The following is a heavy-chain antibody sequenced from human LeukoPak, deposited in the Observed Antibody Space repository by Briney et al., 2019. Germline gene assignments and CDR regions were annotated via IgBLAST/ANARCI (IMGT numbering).Heavy chain of an antibody. J-gene: IGHJ3*02. V-gene: IGHV4-59*01. CDR2: IYSSGRT. CDR3: ARDVVGAVAFDI. D-gene: IGHD1-26*01. Sequence: SETLSLTCTVSGGSIRDYYWSWIRQPPGKGLEWIGYIYSSGRTTYNPSLKSRVTISVDTSKNQFSLKLSSVTTADTAVYFCARDVVGAVAFDIWGQGTMVTVSP. CDR1: GGSIRDYY.